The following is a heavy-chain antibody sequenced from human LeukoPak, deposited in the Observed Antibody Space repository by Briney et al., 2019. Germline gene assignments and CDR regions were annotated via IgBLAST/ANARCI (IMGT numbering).Heavy chain of an antibody. CDR3: ATGPCSGGSCYSVAYFQH. CDR2: ISYDGSNK. V-gene: IGHV3-30*03. Sequence: GRSLRLSCAASGFTFSSYGMHWVRQAPGKGLEWVAVISYDGSNKYYADSVKGRFTISRDNSKNTLYLQMNSLRAEDTAVYYCATGPCSGGSCYSVAYFQHWGQGTLVTVSS. CDR1: GFTFSSYG. J-gene: IGHJ1*01. D-gene: IGHD2-15*01.